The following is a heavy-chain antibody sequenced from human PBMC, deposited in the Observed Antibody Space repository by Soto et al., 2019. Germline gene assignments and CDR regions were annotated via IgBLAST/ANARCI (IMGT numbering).Heavy chain of an antibody. CDR2: IKQDGSEK. CDR1: GFSFGSYS. CDR3: ARVYPGSGWPYHYYGMDV. Sequence: GGSLRLSCVVSGFSFGSYSMSWVRQTPGKGLEWVANIKQDGSEKYYVDSVKDRLTISRDNAKNSLYLQMNSLRAEDSAVYYCARVYPGSGWPYHYYGMDVWGQGTTVTVSS. J-gene: IGHJ6*02. D-gene: IGHD6-19*01. V-gene: IGHV3-7*01.